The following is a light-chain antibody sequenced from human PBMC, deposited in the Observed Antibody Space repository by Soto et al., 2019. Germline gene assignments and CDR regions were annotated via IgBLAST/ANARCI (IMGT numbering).Light chain of an antibody. Sequence: EIVLTQSPGTLSLSPGERATLSCRASQSISSSYLAWYQQKPGQAPRLLIYAASSRATGLPDRFSGSGSGTDFTLTISRLETEDFAVYYCQQYGSSSYTFGQGTQLEIK. CDR1: QSISSSY. CDR2: AAS. V-gene: IGKV3-20*01. CDR3: QQYGSSSYT. J-gene: IGKJ2*01.